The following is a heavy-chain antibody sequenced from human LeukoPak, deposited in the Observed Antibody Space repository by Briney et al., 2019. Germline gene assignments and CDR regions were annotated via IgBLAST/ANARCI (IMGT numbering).Heavy chain of an antibody. CDR1: GYTFTSYG. V-gene: IGHV1-18*01. Sequence: ASVKVSCKASGYTFTSYGISWVRQAPGQGLEWMGWISAYNGNTNYAQKLQGRVTMTTDTSTSTAYMELRSLRSDDTAVYYCAREGGTFWSSNYYYYYMDVWGKGTTVTVSS. CDR2: ISAYNGNT. D-gene: IGHD3-3*01. J-gene: IGHJ6*03. CDR3: AREGGTFWSSNYYYYYMDV.